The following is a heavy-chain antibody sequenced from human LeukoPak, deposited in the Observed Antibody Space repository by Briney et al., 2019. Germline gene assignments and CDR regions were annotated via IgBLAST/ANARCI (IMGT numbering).Heavy chain of an antibody. CDR2: IIPIFGTA. J-gene: IGHJ4*02. CDR3: ARAGIAAAGTLDY. Sequence: PRASVKVSCKASGGTFSSYAISWVRQAPGQGLEWMGGIIPIFGTANYAQKFQGRVTITADESTSTAYMERSSLRSEDTAVYYCARAGIAAAGTLDYWGQGTLVTVSS. V-gene: IGHV1-69*01. D-gene: IGHD6-13*01. CDR1: GGTFSSYA.